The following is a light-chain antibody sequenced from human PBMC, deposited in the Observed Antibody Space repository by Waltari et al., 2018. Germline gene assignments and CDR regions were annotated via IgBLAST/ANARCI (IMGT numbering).Light chain of an antibody. CDR2: GVN. CDR3: QSYDTTLSVV. V-gene: IGLV1-40*01. CDR1: GSNIGAGYD. J-gene: IGLJ2*01. Sequence: QSVLTQPPSVFGAPGQRVTISCSGSGSNIGAGYDVHWYRQLPGKAPTLLIYGVNTRPPGVSDRFSGSQFDTSASLAIAGLQADDEADYYCQSYDTTLSVVFGGGTKLTVL.